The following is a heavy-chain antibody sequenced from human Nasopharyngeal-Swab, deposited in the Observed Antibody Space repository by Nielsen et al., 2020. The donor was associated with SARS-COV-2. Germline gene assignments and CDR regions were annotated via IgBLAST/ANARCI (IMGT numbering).Heavy chain of an antibody. D-gene: IGHD3-16*01. Sequence: ASVQVSCKVSGSTLTEISMHWVRQAHGRGLEWMGGFDPEDGETIYAQKFQGRVTMTEDTSIDTAYMELRSPRSEDTAVYYCAASQWGEYFDYWGQGTLVSVSS. CDR1: GSTLTEIS. J-gene: IGHJ4*02. V-gene: IGHV1-24*01. CDR3: AASQWGEYFDY. CDR2: FDPEDGET.